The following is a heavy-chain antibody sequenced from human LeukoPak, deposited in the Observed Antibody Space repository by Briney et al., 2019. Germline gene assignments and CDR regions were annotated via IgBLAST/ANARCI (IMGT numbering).Heavy chain of an antibody. Sequence: SVKVSCKASGFTFTSSAVQWVRQARGQRLEWIGWIVVGSGNTNYAQKFQERVTITRDMSTSTAYMELSSLRSEDTAVYYCARGRAKIRSYCSSTSCQNWFDPWGQGTLVTVSS. CDR2: IVVGSGNT. J-gene: IGHJ5*02. V-gene: IGHV1-58*01. CDR1: GFTFTSSA. CDR3: ARGRAKIRSYCSSTSCQNWFDP. D-gene: IGHD2-2*01.